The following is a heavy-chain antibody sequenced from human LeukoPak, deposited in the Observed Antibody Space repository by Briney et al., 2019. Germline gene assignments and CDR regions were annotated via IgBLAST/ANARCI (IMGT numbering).Heavy chain of an antibody. Sequence: GGSLRLSCAASGFTFSSYWMSWVRQAPGKGLEWVANIKQDGSEKYYVDSVKGRFTISRDNAKNSLYPQMNSLRAEDTAVYYCARDRVRGGPYNWFDPWGQGTLVTVSS. CDR2: IKQDGSEK. CDR3: ARDRVRGGPYNWFDP. J-gene: IGHJ5*02. D-gene: IGHD3-10*01. CDR1: GFTFSSYW. V-gene: IGHV3-7*01.